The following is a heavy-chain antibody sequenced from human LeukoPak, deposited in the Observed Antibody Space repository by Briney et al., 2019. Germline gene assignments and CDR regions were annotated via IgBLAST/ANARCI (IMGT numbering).Heavy chain of an antibody. CDR2: IYPGESDT. V-gene: IGHV5-51*01. CDR3: ARHDKGYGWFAP. D-gene: IGHD1-1*01. Sequence: GESLKISCQGSEHTFPNYWIGWVRQVPGKGLEWMGIIYPGESDTRYSPSFQGQVTMSVDKAINTAFLQWRSLKASDTARYYCARHDKGYGWFAPWGQGTLVTVSS. CDR1: EHTFPNYW. J-gene: IGHJ5*02.